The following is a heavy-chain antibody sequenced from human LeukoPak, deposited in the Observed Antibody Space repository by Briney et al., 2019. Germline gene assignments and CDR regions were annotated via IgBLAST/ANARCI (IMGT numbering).Heavy chain of an antibody. CDR1: GYTFTTYD. J-gene: IGHJ4*02. CDR2: MNPYTDNT. V-gene: IGHV1-8*01. Sequence: ASVKVSCKASGYTFTTYDINWVRQAPGQGLEWMGWMNPYTDNTGHAEKFQGRVTMTMSTSMSTVYMELSSLRSEDTAVYYCARGGDFDFWGQGTLVIVSS. CDR3: ARGGDFDF.